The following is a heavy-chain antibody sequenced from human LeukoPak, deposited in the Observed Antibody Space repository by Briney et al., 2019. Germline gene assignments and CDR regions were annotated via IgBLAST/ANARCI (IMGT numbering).Heavy chain of an antibody. D-gene: IGHD1-26*01. V-gene: IGHV3-30-3*01. Sequence: GGSLTLSCAASGFSFSRFLMHWVRQAPGKGLEWVAFVSYDGDNEHYTDSVKGRFTISRDNSKNTLYLQVNSLRAEDTAVYYCARSGSYWGPFDYWGQGNLVTVSS. CDR1: GFSFSRFL. CDR2: VSYDGDNE. CDR3: ARSGSYWGPFDY. J-gene: IGHJ4*02.